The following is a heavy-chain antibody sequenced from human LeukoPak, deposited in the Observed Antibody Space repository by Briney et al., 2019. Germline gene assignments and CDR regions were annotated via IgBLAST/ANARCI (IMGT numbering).Heavy chain of an antibody. CDR3: ARHPPNPYYYDSSGPYYFDY. D-gene: IGHD3-22*01. Sequence: GESLKISCKGSGYSFTSYWIGWVRQTPGKGLEWMGIIYPGDSDTRYSPSFQGQVTISADKSISTAYLQWSSLKASDTAMYYCARHPPNPYYYDSSGPYYFDYWGQGTLVTVSS. CDR1: GYSFTSYW. V-gene: IGHV5-51*01. CDR2: IYPGDSDT. J-gene: IGHJ4*02.